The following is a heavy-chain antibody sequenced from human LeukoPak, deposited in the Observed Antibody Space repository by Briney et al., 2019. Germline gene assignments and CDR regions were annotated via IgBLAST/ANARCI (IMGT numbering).Heavy chain of an antibody. J-gene: IGHJ6*04. CDR3: AKPTRAVMAMMDV. Sequence: GGSLRLSCAASGFTFSSYSMNWVRQAPGKGLEWVSSITSSGRYTYYADSVKGRFTISRDNAKNSLFLQMNSLRAEDTAVYFWAKPTRAVMAMMDVWGKGTTVTVSS. D-gene: IGHD3-16*01. CDR1: GFTFSSYS. CDR2: ITSSGRYT. V-gene: IGHV3-21*01.